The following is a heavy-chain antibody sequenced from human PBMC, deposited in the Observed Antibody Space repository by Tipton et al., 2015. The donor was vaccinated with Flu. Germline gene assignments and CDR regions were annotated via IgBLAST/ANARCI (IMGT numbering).Heavy chain of an antibody. Sequence: QVQLVQSGAEVKKPGASVKVSCKASGYTFTSYYMHWVRQAPGQGLEWMGIINPSGGSTSYAQKFQGRVTMTRDTSTSTVYMELSSLRSEDTAVYYCARGRVDYGTGKDYYYMDVWGKGTTVTVSS. V-gene: IGHV1-46*01. D-gene: IGHD4-17*01. CDR2: INPSGGST. CDR3: ARGRVDYGTGKDYYYMDV. CDR1: GYTFTSYY. J-gene: IGHJ6*03.